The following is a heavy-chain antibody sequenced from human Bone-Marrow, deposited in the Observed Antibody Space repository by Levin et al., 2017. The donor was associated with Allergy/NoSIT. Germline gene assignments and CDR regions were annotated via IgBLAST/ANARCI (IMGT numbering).Heavy chain of an antibody. CDR2: IIPILGIA. V-gene: IGHV1-69*02. D-gene: IGHD6-6*01. J-gene: IGHJ6*02. CDR3: ARAGIIAARPEGSFHYYYGMDV. CDR1: GGTFSSYT. Sequence: AASVKVSCKASGGTFSSYTISWVRQAPGQGLEWMGRIIPILGIANYAQKFQGRVTITADKSTSTAYMELSSLRSEDTAVYYCARAGIIAARPEGSFHYYYGMDVWGQGTTVTVSS.